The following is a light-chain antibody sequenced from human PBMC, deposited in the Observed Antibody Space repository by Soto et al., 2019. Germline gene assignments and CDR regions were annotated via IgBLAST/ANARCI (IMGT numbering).Light chain of an antibody. CDR1: QSVSSY. CDR3: QQRSDWPLT. Sequence: EIVLTQSPTTLSLSPGERATLSCRASQSVSSYFAWYQQKPGQAPRLLIYDASTRAAGIPARFIGSGSGTNFTLTISSLEPEDFAVYYCQQRSDWPLTFGGGTKVEIK. CDR2: DAS. J-gene: IGKJ4*01. V-gene: IGKV3-11*01.